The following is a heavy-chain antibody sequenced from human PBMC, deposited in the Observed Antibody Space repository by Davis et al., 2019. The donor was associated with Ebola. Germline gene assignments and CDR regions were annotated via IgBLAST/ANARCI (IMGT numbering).Heavy chain of an antibody. CDR3: ARDLTYDSSGSDYYFYMDV. CDR2: IYYSGST. D-gene: IGHD3-22*01. CDR1: GGSISRGGSY. Sequence: PSETLSLTCTVSGGSISRGGSYWTWIRQHPGKGLEWIGYIYYSGSTYYKPSLNSRVTISLDTSKNQFSLNLSSVTAADTAVYYCARDLTYDSSGSDYYFYMDVWGKGTTVTVSS. V-gene: IGHV4-31*03. J-gene: IGHJ6*03.